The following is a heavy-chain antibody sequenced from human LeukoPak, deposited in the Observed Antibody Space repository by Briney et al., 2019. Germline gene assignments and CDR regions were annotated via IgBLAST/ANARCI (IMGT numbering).Heavy chain of an antibody. Sequence: ASVKVSCKASGYTFTSYGISLVRQAPGQGLEWMGWISAYNGNTNYAQKLQGRVTMTTDTSTSTAYMELRSLRSDDTAVYYCASGYSGYDLGATDYWGQGTLVTVSS. CDR3: ASGYSGYDLGATDY. CDR2: ISAYNGNT. D-gene: IGHD5-12*01. V-gene: IGHV1-18*01. J-gene: IGHJ4*02. CDR1: GYTFTSYG.